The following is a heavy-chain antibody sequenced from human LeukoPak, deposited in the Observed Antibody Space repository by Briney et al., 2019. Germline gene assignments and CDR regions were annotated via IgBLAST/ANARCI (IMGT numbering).Heavy chain of an antibody. CDR3: VSGKYKPLVPTS. Sequence: PVASVKVSCTSSVFTFTDFYVYWVRQAPGQGLQWMGWINPDSGGPDFAQNFQGRVTLTRDTSISTSGMDLSSLRSDDTAVFSKVSGKYKPLVPTSWGQGTLVTVSS. D-gene: IGHD3-10*01. CDR1: VFTFTDFY. J-gene: IGHJ4*02. V-gene: IGHV1-2*02. CDR2: INPDSGGP.